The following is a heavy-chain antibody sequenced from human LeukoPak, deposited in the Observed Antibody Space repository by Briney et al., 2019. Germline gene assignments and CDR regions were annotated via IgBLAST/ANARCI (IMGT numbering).Heavy chain of an antibody. CDR2: ISTYNGDT. CDR3: ARAGLSCIDPNNFFDP. V-gene: IGHV1-18*01. D-gene: IGHD2-8*01. J-gene: IGHJ5*02. Sequence: ASLRVSCKASGYPLTHYYVNWVRRAPGHGLEWMGWISTYNGDTSYAQTLQGRVTMTTDTSTATAYMELRSLRSDDTAVYICARAGLSCIDPNNFFDPWGQGTLVTVSS. CDR1: GYPLTHYY.